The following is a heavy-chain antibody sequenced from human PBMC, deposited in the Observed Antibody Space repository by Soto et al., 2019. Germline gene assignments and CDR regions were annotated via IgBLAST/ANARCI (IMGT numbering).Heavy chain of an antibody. CDR1: GFTFSSYA. V-gene: IGHV3-23*01. J-gene: IGHJ4*02. D-gene: IGHD1-26*01. CDR2: ISGSGGST. Sequence: PVGSLRLSCAASGFTFSSYAMSWVRQAPGKGLEWVSAISGSGGSTYYADSVKGRFTISRDNSKNTLYLQMNSLRAEDTAVYYCAKSPASGSYQDGIDYWGQGTLVTVSS. CDR3: AKSPASGSYQDGIDY.